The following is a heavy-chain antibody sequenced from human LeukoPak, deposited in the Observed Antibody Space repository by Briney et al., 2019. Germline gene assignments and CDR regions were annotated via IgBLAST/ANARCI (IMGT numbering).Heavy chain of an antibody. Sequence: GGSLSLSCAASGFMFDKYGMTWVRQVPGKGLEWVSGINWNGANTGYGDSVKGRFTVSRDNAKNSLHLHMRSLRAEDTALYCCARVQYDTSGFYNAFDIWGQGTMVIVSS. J-gene: IGHJ3*02. CDR1: GFMFDKYG. CDR2: INWNGANT. V-gene: IGHV3-20*04. D-gene: IGHD3-22*01. CDR3: ARVQYDTSGFYNAFDI.